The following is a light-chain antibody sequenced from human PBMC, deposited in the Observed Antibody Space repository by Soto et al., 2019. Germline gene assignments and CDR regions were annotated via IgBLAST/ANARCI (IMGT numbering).Light chain of an antibody. CDR2: EVS. CDR3: SSYAGTDNFYV. J-gene: IGLJ1*01. V-gene: IGLV2-8*01. Sequence: QSVLSHPRSASWSRGQPGTIYCTVTSKDIGGYNYVSWYQQHPGKAPKLMIYEVSKRPSGVPDRFSGSKSANTASLTVSGLQAEDEADYYCSSYAGTDNFYVFGTGTKVTVL. CDR1: SKDIGGYNY.